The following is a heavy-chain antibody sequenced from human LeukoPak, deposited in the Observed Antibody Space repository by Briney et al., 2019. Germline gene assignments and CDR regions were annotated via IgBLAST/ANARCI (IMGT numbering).Heavy chain of an antibody. Sequence: GGSLRLSCAASGFTFSSYWMHWVRQAPGKGLVWVSRLNSDGSGTSYADSVKGRFTISRDNAKNTLYLQMNSLRAEDTAVYYGARDVDGYYDSSGYYPQGYWGQGTLVTVSS. D-gene: IGHD3-22*01. V-gene: IGHV3-74*01. CDR2: LNSDGSGT. J-gene: IGHJ4*02. CDR3: ARDVDGYYDSSGYYPQGY. CDR1: GFTFSSYW.